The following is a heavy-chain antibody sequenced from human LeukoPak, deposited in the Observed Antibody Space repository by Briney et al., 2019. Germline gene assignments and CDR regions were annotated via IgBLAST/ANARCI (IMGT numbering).Heavy chain of an antibody. D-gene: IGHD6-6*01. J-gene: IGHJ4*02. CDR3: AREGSMTARPFVSIDY. V-gene: IGHV4-4*07. CDR1: GGSISSYY. CDR2: IHTSGST. Sequence: PSETLSLTCTVSGGSISSYYWSWIRQPAGKGLQWIGRIHTSGSTDYNPSLGRRVTMSVDTSKNQFSLKLSSVTAADTAVYYCAREGSMTARPFVSIDYWGQGTLVTVSS.